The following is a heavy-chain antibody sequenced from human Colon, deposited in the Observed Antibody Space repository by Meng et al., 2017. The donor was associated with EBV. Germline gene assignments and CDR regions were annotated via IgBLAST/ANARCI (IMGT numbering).Heavy chain of an antibody. CDR3: ARRRGGSGRDC. J-gene: IGHJ4*02. CDR1: VASISSNGYY. Sequence: VSAPGCVNPPETLSPPCTGSVASISSNGYYWYWVRQPPGKGLEWIGAIYHSGSTSYNPSLQSRVTMFVDTSKNQFSLMLTSVTATDTAVYYCARRRGGSGRDCWGQGTLVTVSS. D-gene: IGHD3-10*01. V-gene: IGHV4-39*01. CDR2: IYHSGST.